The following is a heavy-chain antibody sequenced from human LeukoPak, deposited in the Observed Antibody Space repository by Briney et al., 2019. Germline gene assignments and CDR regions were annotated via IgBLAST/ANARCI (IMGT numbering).Heavy chain of an antibody. D-gene: IGHD3-3*01. Sequence: SETLSLTCAVYGGSFSGYYWSWIRQPPGKGLEWIGEINHSGSTNYNPSLKSRVTISVDTSKNQFSLKLSSVTAADTAVYYCARRNPLTYYDFWSGYRISAFDYWGQGTLVTVSS. CDR1: GGSFSGYY. CDR3: ARRNPLTYYDFWSGYRISAFDY. J-gene: IGHJ4*02. V-gene: IGHV4-34*01. CDR2: INHSGST.